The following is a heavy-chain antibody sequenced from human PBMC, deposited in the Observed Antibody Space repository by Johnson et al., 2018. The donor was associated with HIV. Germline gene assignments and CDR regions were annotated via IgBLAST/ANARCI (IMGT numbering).Heavy chain of an antibody. V-gene: IGHV3-23*04. CDR2: ISGRGGST. J-gene: IGHJ3*02. Sequence: VQLVESGGGLVQPGGSLRLSCAASGFTVSSNYMSWVRQAPGKGLEWVSVISGRGGSTYYEDSVKGRFTISRDNSKNTLYLQMNSLRAEDTAVYYCANEPHLDAFDIWGQGTMVTVSS. CDR3: ANEPHLDAFDI. CDR1: GFTVSSNY.